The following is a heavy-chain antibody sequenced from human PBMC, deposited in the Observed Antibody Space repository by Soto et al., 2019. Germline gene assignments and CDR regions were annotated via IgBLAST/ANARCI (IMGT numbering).Heavy chain of an antibody. CDR2: ISYDGSNK. J-gene: IGHJ4*01. CDR3: ENPTYSSGYLDY. Sequence: QVQLVESGGGVVQPGRSLRLSCAASGFTFSSYGMHWVRQAPGKGLELVAVISYDGSNKYYADSVKGRFTISRDNSKNTLYLQRNGLRAWDTAVYYCENPTYSSGYLDYWGQGTLVTVSS. D-gene: IGHD3-22*01. V-gene: IGHV3-30*18. CDR1: GFTFSSYG.